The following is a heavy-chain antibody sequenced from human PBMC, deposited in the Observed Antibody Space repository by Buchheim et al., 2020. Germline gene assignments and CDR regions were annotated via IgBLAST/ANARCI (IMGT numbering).Heavy chain of an antibody. J-gene: IGHJ4*02. CDR1: GFTVSTKY. Sequence: EVQLVESGGGLVQPGGSLRLSCAASGFTVSTKYMSWVRQAPGKGLEWVSVIYGGDNTYYADSVKGRFTIPRDNSENPLYLQMNSLRAEDTAVYYCARLAGYFEYWGQGTL. CDR2: IYGGDNT. D-gene: IGHD2-21*01. V-gene: IGHV3-66*01. CDR3: ARLAGYFEY.